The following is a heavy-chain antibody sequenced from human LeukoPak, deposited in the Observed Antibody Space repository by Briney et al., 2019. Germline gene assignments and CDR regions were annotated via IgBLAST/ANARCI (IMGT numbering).Heavy chain of an antibody. V-gene: IGHV3-66*01. Sequence: QAGGSLRLSCAASGFTFSSYAMHWVRQAPGKGLEWVAVIYSGGSTYYADSVKGRFTISRDNSKNTLYLQMNSLRAEDTAVYYCARGSLRWETSEEYWGQGTLVTVSS. CDR1: GFTFSSYA. D-gene: IGHD1-26*01. CDR3: ARGSLRWETSEEY. J-gene: IGHJ4*02. CDR2: IYSGGST.